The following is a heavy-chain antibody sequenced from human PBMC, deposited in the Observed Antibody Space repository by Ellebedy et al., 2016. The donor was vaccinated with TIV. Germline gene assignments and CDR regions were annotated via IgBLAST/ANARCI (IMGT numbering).Heavy chain of an antibody. Sequence: GESLKISCAASGFTISRHWMSWVRQGPGKGLEWVAVMSKDRTKEFYVDSVKGRFTISEDFSKSTLYLQMNSLRPEDTAVYYCARNDAMDVWGQGTTVTVSS. CDR1: GFTISRHW. CDR3: ARNDAMDV. J-gene: IGHJ6*02. V-gene: IGHV3-30-3*01. CDR2: MSKDRTKE.